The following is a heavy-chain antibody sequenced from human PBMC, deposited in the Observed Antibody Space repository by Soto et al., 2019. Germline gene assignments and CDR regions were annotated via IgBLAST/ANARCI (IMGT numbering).Heavy chain of an antibody. CDR3: AREDTAWPLAYGLDG. V-gene: IGHV3-21*01. Sequence: LRLSCVGSGFTFSTYSINWVRQAPGKGLEWVSSISSRSDIYYADSVKGRFTISRDNAKNSVSLQMNSLRAEDTAVYYCAREDTAWPLAYGLDGSGQGTTFTASS. J-gene: IGHJ6*02. CDR1: GFTFSTYS. D-gene: IGHD2-21*02. CDR2: ISSRSDI.